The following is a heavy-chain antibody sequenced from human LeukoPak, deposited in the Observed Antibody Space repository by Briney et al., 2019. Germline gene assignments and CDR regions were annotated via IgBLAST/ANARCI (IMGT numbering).Heavy chain of an antibody. CDR2: ISWNSGSI. J-gene: IGHJ4*02. CDR1: GFTFDDYA. V-gene: IGHV3-9*01. CDR3: AKAGLPGYYFDY. Sequence: GRSLRLSCAASGFTFDDYAMHWVRQAPGKGLEWVSGISWNSGSIGYADSVKGRFTISRDNAKNSLYLQMNSLRAEDTALYYCAKAGLPGYYFDYWGQGTPVTVSS. D-gene: IGHD2-8*02.